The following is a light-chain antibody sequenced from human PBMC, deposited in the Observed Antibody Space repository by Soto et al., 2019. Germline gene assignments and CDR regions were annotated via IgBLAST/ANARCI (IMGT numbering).Light chain of an antibody. Sequence: DIQMTQSPSSVSASVGDRVTITCRASQAISDWVAWYQQKPGKAPNLLMYSESRLQSGVPPRFSGSGSGTYFTLTITSLQPEDSATYFCLQAYTFPLTFGGGTNVEI. J-gene: IGKJ4*01. CDR1: QAISDW. CDR2: SES. V-gene: IGKV1-12*01. CDR3: LQAYTFPLT.